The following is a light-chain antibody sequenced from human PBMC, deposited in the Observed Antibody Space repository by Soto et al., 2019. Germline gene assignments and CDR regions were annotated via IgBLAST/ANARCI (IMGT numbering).Light chain of an antibody. CDR2: GAS. CDR3: QQYSIWRT. V-gene: IGKV3-15*01. Sequence: IVLTQSPCTLSLSPGERATLSCRASQSVSSSYLAWYQQKAGQAPRLLIYGASTRATGIPARFSGSGSGTEFTLTISGLQSEDFAVYYCQQYSIWRTFGQGTKVDIK. CDR1: QSVSSSY. J-gene: IGKJ1*01.